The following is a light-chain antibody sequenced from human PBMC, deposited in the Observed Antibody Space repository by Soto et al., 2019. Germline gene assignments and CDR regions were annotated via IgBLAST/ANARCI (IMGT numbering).Light chain of an antibody. Sequence: IVMTQSPGTVSLSPGERATLSCRSSQSVSSRLAWYQQKPGQAPRLLISGASSRATGIPDRFSGSGSGTDFTLTISRLEPEDFALYYCQHYVERSPITFGQGTRLEI. CDR1: QSVSSR. J-gene: IGKJ5*01. CDR2: GAS. V-gene: IGKV3-20*01. CDR3: QHYVERSPIT.